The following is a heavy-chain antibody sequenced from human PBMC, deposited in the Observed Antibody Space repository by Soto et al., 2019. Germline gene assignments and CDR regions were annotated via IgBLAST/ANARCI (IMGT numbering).Heavy chain of an antibody. V-gene: IGHV3-23*01. CDR3: MRPAPRGRHYFYFGMDV. J-gene: IGHJ6*02. CDR1: GFTFSSYA. D-gene: IGHD3-10*01. Sequence: EVQLLESGGGLVQPGGSLRLSCAASGFTFSSYAMSWVRQAPGKGLEWVSAISGSGGRTYYADSVKGRFTISRDNSKNTLFLRMNRPRVEDTAVYYCMRPAPRGRHYFYFGMDVWGQGTTVTVSS. CDR2: ISGSGGRT.